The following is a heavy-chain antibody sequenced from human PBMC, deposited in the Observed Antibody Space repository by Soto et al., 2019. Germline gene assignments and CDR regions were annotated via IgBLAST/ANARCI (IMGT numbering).Heavy chain of an antibody. V-gene: IGHV5-51*01. CDR1: GYSFTSYW. CDR3: ARRRGSGSDYYYNYGMGV. D-gene: IGHD1-26*01. Sequence: GESLKISCKGSGYSFTSYWIGWVRQMPGKGLEWMGIIYPGDSDIRYSPSFQGQVTISADTSISTAYLQWSSLKASDTAIYYCARRRGSGSDYYYNYGMGVWGQGTTVTVSS. J-gene: IGHJ6*02. CDR2: IYPGDSDI.